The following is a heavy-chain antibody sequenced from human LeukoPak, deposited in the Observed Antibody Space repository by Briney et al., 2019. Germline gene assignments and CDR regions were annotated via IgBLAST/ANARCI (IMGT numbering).Heavy chain of an antibody. CDR1: GGSISSYY. V-gene: IGHV4-34*01. J-gene: IGHJ4*02. CDR2: INHNGIT. D-gene: IGHD6-13*01. CDR3: ARLPGTNAY. Sequence: SETLSLTCTVSGGSISSYYWSWIRQPPGKGLEWIGEINHNGITNYNPSLKSRVTISADTSKKQFSLRLSGVTVADTAVYYCARLPGTNAYWGQGTLVTVSS.